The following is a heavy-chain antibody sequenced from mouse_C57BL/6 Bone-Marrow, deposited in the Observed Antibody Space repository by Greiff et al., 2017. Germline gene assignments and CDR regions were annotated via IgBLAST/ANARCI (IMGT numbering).Heavy chain of an antibody. CDR1: GYTFTEYT. J-gene: IGHJ2*01. CDR3: ARHEEGRNYFDD. Sequence: VQRVESGAELVKPGASVKLSCKASGYTFTEYTIHWVKQRSGQGLEWIGWFYPGSGSIKYNEKFKDKATLTADKSSSTVYMERSRLTSEDSAVYFCARHEEGRNYFDDWGQGTTLTVSS. V-gene: IGHV1-62-2*01. CDR2: FYPGSGSI.